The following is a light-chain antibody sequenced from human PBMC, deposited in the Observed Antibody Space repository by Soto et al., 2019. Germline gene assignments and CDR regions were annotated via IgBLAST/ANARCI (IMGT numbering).Light chain of an antibody. Sequence: QSVLTQPPSASGSPGQSVTISCTGTKNDIGVYDFVSWYQHHPGKAPRLIIYEVVQRPSGVPDRFSGSKSGNTASLTVSGPRAGKGADYFCKSYAGSNTYVFGSGTKVTVL. CDR3: KSYAGSNTYV. J-gene: IGLJ1*01. V-gene: IGLV2-8*01. CDR1: KNDIGVYDF. CDR2: EVV.